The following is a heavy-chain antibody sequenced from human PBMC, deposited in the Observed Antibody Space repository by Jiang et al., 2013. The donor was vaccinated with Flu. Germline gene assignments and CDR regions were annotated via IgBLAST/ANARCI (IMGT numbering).Heavy chain of an antibody. CDR2: INWNGGST. Sequence: ASGFTFDDYGMSWVRQAPGKGLEWVSGINWNGGSTGYADSVKGRFTISRDNAKNSLYLQMNSLRAEDTALYYCARGYYDSSGPRAFDIWGQGTMVTVSS. CDR3: ARGYYDSSGPRAFDI. V-gene: IGHV3-20*03. D-gene: IGHD3-22*01. J-gene: IGHJ3*02. CDR1: GFTFDDYG.